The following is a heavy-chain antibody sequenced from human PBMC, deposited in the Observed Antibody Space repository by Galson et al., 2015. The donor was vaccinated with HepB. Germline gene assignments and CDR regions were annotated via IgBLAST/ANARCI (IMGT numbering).Heavy chain of an antibody. CDR1: GFTFSNAW. Sequence: SLRLSCAASGFTFSNAWMSWVRQAPGKGLEWVGRIKSKTDGGTTDYAAPVKGRFTISRDDSKNTLYLQMNSLKTEDTAVYYCTTDIYYGSGSSDYWGQGTLVTVSS. CDR2: IKSKTDGGTT. CDR3: TTDIYYGSGSSDY. J-gene: IGHJ4*02. V-gene: IGHV3-15*01. D-gene: IGHD3-10*01.